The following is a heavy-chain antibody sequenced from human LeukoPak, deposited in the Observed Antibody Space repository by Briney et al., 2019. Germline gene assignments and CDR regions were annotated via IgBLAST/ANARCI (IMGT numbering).Heavy chain of an antibody. J-gene: IGHJ4*02. V-gene: IGHV1-46*01. D-gene: IGHD5-24*01. Sequence: GASVKSCKASGYIFTNYYMHWVRQAPGQGLEWMGTINPSGGSTTYAQKFQGRVTMTRDTSTSTVYMELSSLRSEDTAVYYCARGGRRWLQVFDHWGQGTLVTVSS. CDR3: ARGGRRWLQVFDH. CDR2: INPSGGST. CDR1: GYIFTNYY.